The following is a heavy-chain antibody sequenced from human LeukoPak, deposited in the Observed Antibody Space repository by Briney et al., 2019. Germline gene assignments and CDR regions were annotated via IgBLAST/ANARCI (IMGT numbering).Heavy chain of an antibody. V-gene: IGHV1-69*02. J-gene: IGHJ4*02. CDR3: ARPRRVGFWSRYSEYYFDY. CDR1: GGTFSSYT. Sequence: ASVKVSCKASGGTFSSYTISWVRQAPGQGLEWMGRIIPILGIANYAQKFQGRVTITADKSTSTAYMELSSLRSEDTAVYYCARPRRVGFWSRYSEYYFDYWGQGTLVTVSS. CDR2: IIPILGIA. D-gene: IGHD3-3*01.